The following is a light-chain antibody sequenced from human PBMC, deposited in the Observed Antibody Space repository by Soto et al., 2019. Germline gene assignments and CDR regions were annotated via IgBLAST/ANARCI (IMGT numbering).Light chain of an antibody. V-gene: IGLV2-14*01. CDR3: SSYTSSSNRV. J-gene: IGLJ1*01. CDR2: EVS. CDR1: SSDVGGYNY. Sequence: QSALTQPASVSGSPGQSITISCTGTSSDVGGYNYVSWYQQHPGKAPKLMIYEVSNRPSGVSNRFSGSKSGNTASLTISGLQAEDEAHYYCSSYTSSSNRVFGHGTKVTVL.